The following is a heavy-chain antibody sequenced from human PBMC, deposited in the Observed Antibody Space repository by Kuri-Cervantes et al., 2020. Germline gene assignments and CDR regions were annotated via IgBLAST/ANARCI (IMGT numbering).Heavy chain of an antibody. V-gene: IGHV3-7*01. CDR3: ARESWYYYDSSGYPVEAFDI. Sequence: ETLSLTCVASGFTFSSHWMSWVRQPPGKGLEWVGNIKQDGSEKYYADSVKGRFTISRDNAKNSEYLQMNSLRVEDTAVYYCARESWYYYDSSGYPVEAFDIWGQGTMVTVSS. D-gene: IGHD3-22*01. CDR1: GFTFSSHW. CDR2: IKQDGSEK. J-gene: IGHJ3*02.